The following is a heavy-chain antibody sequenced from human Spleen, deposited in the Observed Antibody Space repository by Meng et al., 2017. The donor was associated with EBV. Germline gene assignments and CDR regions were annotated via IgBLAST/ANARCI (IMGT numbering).Heavy chain of an antibody. CDR2: SDHTGGT. V-gene: IGHV4-34*01. CDR1: GESFSDNY. Sequence: GQLQPWVAGLLEPSETLSLTCAVYGESFSDNYWSWIRQSPGKGLEWIGESDHTGGTNYNPSLMSRVTISVDTSKNQFSLNLNSVTAADTAVYYCARGCSSTNCNSDFDYWGQGTLVTVSS. CDR3: ARGCSSTNCNSDFDY. J-gene: IGHJ4*02. D-gene: IGHD2-2*01.